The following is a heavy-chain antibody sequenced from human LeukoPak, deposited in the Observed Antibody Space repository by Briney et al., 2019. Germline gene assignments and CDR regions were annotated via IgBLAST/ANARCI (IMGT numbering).Heavy chain of an antibody. J-gene: IGHJ4*02. Sequence: ASVKVSCKASGYTFTSYAMHWVRQAPGQRLEWMGWINIGNGNTKYSQNFQGRITITRDTSATTAYMDLSSLRSEDTAVYYCARRLGRSFDYWGQGTPVTVSS. CDR2: INIGNGNT. D-gene: IGHD2-21*01. CDR3: ARRLGRSFDY. V-gene: IGHV1-3*04. CDR1: GYTFTSYA.